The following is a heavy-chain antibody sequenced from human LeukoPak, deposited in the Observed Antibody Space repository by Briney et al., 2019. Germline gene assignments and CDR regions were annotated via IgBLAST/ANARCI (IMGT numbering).Heavy chain of an antibody. V-gene: IGHV4-38-2*01. CDR2: IFHSGST. CDR1: GYSISSGYY. D-gene: IGHD3-10*01. Sequence: SETLSLTCAVSGYSISSGYYWGWIRQPPGKGLEWIGSIFHSGSTYYNPSLKSRVNMSVDTSKNQISLKLSSVTAADTAVYCCARASGSYGSGSYYYYGMDVWGKGTTVTVSS. J-gene: IGHJ6*04. CDR3: ARASGSYGSGSYYYYGMDV.